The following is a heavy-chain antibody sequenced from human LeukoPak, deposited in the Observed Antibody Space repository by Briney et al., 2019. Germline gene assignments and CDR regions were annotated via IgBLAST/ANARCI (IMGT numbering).Heavy chain of an antibody. D-gene: IGHD5-18*01. CDR3: AKTWDTAMDGIDY. CDR2: ISSSSSYI. Sequence: GGSLRLSCAASGFTFSSYSMNWVRQAPGKGLEWVSSISSSSSYIYYADSVKGRFTISRDNSKNTLYLQMNSLRAEDTAVYYCAKTWDTAMDGIDYWGQGTLVTVSS. CDR1: GFTFSSYS. J-gene: IGHJ4*02. V-gene: IGHV3-21*04.